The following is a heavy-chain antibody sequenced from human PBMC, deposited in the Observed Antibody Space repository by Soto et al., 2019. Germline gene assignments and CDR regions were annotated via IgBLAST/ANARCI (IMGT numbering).Heavy chain of an antibody. D-gene: IGHD1-26*01. J-gene: IGHJ4*02. Sequence: QVQLVESGGGVVQPGRSLRLSCAASGLLLRNFGMHWVRRAPGKGLEWGAVISGDGNDKYSPDSMKGRFTISRDNFNNTLYLQLNSLRPEDTAVYHCVQGASTAHQPLDSWGQGVLVTVSS. CDR3: VQGASTAHQPLDS. CDR1: GLLLRNFG. CDR2: ISGDGNDK. V-gene: IGHV3-30*03.